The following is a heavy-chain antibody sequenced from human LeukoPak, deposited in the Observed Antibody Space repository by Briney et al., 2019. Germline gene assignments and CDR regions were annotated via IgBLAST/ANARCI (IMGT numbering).Heavy chain of an antibody. Sequence: GGSLRLSCAASGNYWMHWVRQAPGKGLVWVSHINSDGSWTGYADSVKGRFTISKDNAKNTVYLQMNNLRAEDTAVYYCVSFYETYWGRGTLVTVS. V-gene: IGHV3-74*01. J-gene: IGHJ4*02. D-gene: IGHD2-2*01. CDR1: GNYW. CDR3: VSFYETY. CDR2: INSDGSWT.